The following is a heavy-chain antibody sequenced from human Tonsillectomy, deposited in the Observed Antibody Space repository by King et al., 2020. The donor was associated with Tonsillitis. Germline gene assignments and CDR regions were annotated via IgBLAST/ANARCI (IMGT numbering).Heavy chain of an antibody. CDR3: ARLQRITIFGVVTGDWYFDL. D-gene: IGHD3-3*01. Sequence: LQLQESGPGLVKPSETLSLTCTVSGGSISSSSYYWGWIRQPPGKGLEWIGSIYYSGSTYYNPSLKSRVTISVDTSKNQFFLKLSSVTAADTAVYYCARLQRITIFGVVTGDWYFDLWGRGTLVTVSS. J-gene: IGHJ2*01. V-gene: IGHV4-39*01. CDR2: IYYSGST. CDR1: GGSISSSSYY.